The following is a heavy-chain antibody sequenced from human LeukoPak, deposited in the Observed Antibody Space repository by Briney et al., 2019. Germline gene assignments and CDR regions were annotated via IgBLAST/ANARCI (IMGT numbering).Heavy chain of an antibody. D-gene: IGHD6-13*01. CDR3: ASGIAAVGWDFDY. Sequence: PGGSLRLSCAVSGFTFSNYWMHWVRKAPGRGLVWVSRINSYGSITSYADSVKGRFTISRDNAKNTLYLQMNSLRAEDTAVYYCASGIAAVGWDFDYWGQGTLVTVSS. V-gene: IGHV3-74*01. J-gene: IGHJ4*02. CDR1: GFTFSNYW. CDR2: INSYGSIT.